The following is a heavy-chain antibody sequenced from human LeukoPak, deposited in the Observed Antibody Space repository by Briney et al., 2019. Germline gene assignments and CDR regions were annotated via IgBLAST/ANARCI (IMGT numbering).Heavy chain of an antibody. J-gene: IGHJ4*02. D-gene: IGHD6-19*01. CDR2: IYTSGTT. Sequence: SETLSLTCTVSGGSISSYYWSWIRQPPGKGLEWIGYIYTSGTTNYNPSLKSRVTISVDTSKNQFSLKLSSVTAADTAVYYCASQGGSIAVARFDYWGQGTLVTVSS. V-gene: IGHV4-4*09. CDR1: GGSISSYY. CDR3: ASQGGSIAVARFDY.